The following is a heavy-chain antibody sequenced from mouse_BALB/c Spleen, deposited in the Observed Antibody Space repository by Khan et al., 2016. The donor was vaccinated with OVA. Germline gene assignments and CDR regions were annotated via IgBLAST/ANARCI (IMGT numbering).Heavy chain of an antibody. CDR1: GYSITSGYG. J-gene: IGHJ2*01. CDR2: ISYSGST. D-gene: IGHD1-2*01. CDR3: ARTARIKY. Sequence: EVQLVESGPGLVKPSQSLSLTCTVTGYSITSGYGWNWIRQFPGNKLEWMGYISYSGSTNYNPSLKSRISITRDTAKNQFFLKLNSVTTEDTATYYCARTARIKYWGQGTTLTVSS. V-gene: IGHV3-2*02.